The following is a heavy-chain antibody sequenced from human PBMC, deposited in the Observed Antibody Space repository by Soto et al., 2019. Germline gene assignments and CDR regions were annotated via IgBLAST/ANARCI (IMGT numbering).Heavy chain of an antibody. CDR2: IYYSGST. CDR1: GGSISSYY. Sequence: SETLSLTCTVSGGSISSYYWSWIRQPPGKGLEWIGYIYYSGSTNYNPSLKSRVTISVDTSKNQFSLKLSSVTAADTAVYYCARNPRRGLAARDAFDIWGQGTMVTVSS. J-gene: IGHJ3*02. D-gene: IGHD6-6*01. V-gene: IGHV4-59*08. CDR3: ARNPRRGLAARDAFDI.